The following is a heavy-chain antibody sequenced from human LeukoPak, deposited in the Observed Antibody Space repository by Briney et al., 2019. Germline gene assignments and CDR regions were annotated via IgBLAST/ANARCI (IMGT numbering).Heavy chain of an antibody. D-gene: IGHD3-22*01. CDR2: ISSTSTFI. J-gene: IGHJ6*03. CDR1: GFTFSSYG. V-gene: IGHV3-21*01. CDR3: ARDYFDSSDYPQTYYYYYMDV. Sequence: PGGSLRLSCAASGFTFSSYGMHWVRQAPGKGLEWVASISSTSTFIYSADSVKGRFTISRDTAKNSLFLQMNSLRAEDTAIYYCARDYFDSSDYPQTYYYYYMDVWGKGTTVTVSS.